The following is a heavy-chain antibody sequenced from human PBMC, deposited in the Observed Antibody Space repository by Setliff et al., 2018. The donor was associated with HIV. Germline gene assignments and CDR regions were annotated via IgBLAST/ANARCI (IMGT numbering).Heavy chain of an antibody. Sequence: SETLSLTCNISGASMNSYYWSWVRQSAGQELEWIGRIYVNGKANYNPSLKSRVTMSVDTSKNQFSLKLSSVTAADTAVYYCARLAVAGIPAYFDYWGQGTLVTVSS. J-gene: IGHJ4*02. CDR3: ARLAVAGIPAYFDY. V-gene: IGHV4-4*07. CDR1: GASMNSYY. D-gene: IGHD6-19*01. CDR2: IYVNGKA.